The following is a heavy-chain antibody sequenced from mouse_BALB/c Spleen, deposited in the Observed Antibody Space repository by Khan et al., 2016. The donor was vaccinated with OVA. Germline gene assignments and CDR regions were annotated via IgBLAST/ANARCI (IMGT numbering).Heavy chain of an antibody. CDR3: ARVNGSSGVDY. D-gene: IGHD1-1*01. CDR2: IGSGGST. J-gene: IGHJ2*02. V-gene: IGHV5-6-5*01. CDR1: GFTFSRYP. Sequence: EVELVESGGGLVKPGGSLKLSCAASGFTFSRYPMSWVRQTPEKRLEWVASIGSGGSTYHPDSVKGRFTISRDNARNIPFLQMSSLMSEDTAMYFCARVNGSSGVDYWGQGTSLTVSS.